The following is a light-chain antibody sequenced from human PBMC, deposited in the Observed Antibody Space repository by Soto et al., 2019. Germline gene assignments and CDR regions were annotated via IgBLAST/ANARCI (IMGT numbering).Light chain of an antibody. V-gene: IGKV3-15*01. CDR1: QSVSNN. J-gene: IGKJ1*01. Sequence: EIVMTQSPATLSVSPGERATLSCRASQSVSNNLAWYQKKPGQAPRLLIYGASTMATGIPARFSGGGSGTEFTLTISSLQSEDFAVYYCQQYNNWWTLGQGTRVEIK. CDR3: QQYNNWWT. CDR2: GAS.